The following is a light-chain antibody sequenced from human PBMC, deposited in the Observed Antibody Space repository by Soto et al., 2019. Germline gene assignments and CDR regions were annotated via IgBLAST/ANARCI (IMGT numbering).Light chain of an antibody. CDR1: QSVSSSY. CDR2: GAS. J-gene: IGKJ2*01. Sequence: ENVLTQSPGTLSLSPGERATLSCRASQSVSSSYLTWYQQKPGQAPRLLIYGASSRATDIPDRFSGSGSGTDLTLTISRLEPEDFAVYYCQKYDSSPVTFGQGTKLEIK. V-gene: IGKV3-20*01. CDR3: QKYDSSPVT.